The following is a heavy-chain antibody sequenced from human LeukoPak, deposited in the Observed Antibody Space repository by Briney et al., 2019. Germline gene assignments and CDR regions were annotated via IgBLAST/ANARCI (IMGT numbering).Heavy chain of an antibody. CDR2: IYTSGST. J-gene: IGHJ6*02. CDR3: ARGYYGSGSYYSTKEYGMDV. V-gene: IGHV4-4*07. CDR1: GGSISSYY. Sequence: PSETLSLTCTVSGGSISSYYWSWIRQPAGKGLEWIGRIYTSGSTNYNPSLKSRVTISVDTSMKQFSLKLSSVTAADTAVYYCARGYYGSGSYYSTKEYGMDVWGQGNTVTVSS. D-gene: IGHD3-10*01.